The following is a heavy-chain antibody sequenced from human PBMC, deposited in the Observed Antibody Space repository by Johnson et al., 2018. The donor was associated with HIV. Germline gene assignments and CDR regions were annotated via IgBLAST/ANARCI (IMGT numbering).Heavy chain of an antibody. Sequence: MLLVESGGGLVQPGGSLRLSCAASGFIFSSYWMSWVRQTPGKGLEWVANIKQDGSEKYYVDSVKGRFTISRDNAKNSLYLQMNSLRAEDTAVYYCAKDVNEWVAWIQLWAPAFDIWGQGTMVTVSS. V-gene: IGHV3-7*01. CDR3: AKDVNEWVAWIQLWAPAFDI. CDR1: GFIFSSYW. D-gene: IGHD5-18*01. J-gene: IGHJ3*02. CDR2: IKQDGSEK.